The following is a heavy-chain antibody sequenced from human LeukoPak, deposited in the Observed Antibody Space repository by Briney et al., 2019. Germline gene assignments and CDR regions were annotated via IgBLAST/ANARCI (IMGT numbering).Heavy chain of an antibody. D-gene: IGHD3-3*01. Sequence: GGSLRLSCAASGFTVRTSYMTWVRQAPGKGLEWVAVISYDGRNKYYADSVKGRFTISRDNSKNTLYLQMNSLRPEDTAVYYCARADPIYYDFWSGPYYFDYWGQGTLVTVSS. CDR3: ARADPIYYDFWSGPYYFDY. CDR2: ISYDGRNK. V-gene: IGHV3-30*03. J-gene: IGHJ4*02. CDR1: GFTVRTSY.